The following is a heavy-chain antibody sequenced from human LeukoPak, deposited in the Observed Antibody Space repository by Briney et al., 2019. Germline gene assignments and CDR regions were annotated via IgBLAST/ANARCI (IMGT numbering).Heavy chain of an antibody. CDR1: GGSISSYY. J-gene: IGHJ6*03. Sequence: SETLSLTCTVSGGSISSYYWNWIRQPPGKGLEWIGYIYYSGSTNYNPSLKSRVTISVDTSKNQFSLKLSSVTAADTAVYYCARGVVVRVYYYYMDVWGKGTTVTVSS. CDR3: ARGVVVRVYYYYMDV. V-gene: IGHV4-59*12. D-gene: IGHD2-15*01. CDR2: IYYSGST.